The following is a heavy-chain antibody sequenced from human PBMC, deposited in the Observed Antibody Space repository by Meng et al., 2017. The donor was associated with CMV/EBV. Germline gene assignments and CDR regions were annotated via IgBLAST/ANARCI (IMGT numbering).Heavy chain of an antibody. Sequence: ASVKVSCNASGYTFTGYYIHWVRQAPGQGLEWMGWINPNSGGTNYAQKFQGRVTMTRDTSMSTAYMELSRLRSDDTAVYYCARAGWGAAVGRNDAFDIWGQGTMVTVSS. CDR1: GYTFTGYY. D-gene: IGHD6-13*01. V-gene: IGHV1-2*02. CDR2: INPNSGGT. CDR3: ARAGWGAAVGRNDAFDI. J-gene: IGHJ3*02.